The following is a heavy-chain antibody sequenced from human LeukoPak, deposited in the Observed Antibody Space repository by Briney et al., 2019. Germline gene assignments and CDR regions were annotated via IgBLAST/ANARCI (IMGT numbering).Heavy chain of an antibody. CDR3: ARAVFVWVRGVDFDY. V-gene: IGHV4-34*01. D-gene: IGHD5-12*01. CDR2: INHSGST. CDR1: GFTFSSYS. Sequence: GSLRLSCAASGFTFSSYSMNWIRQPPGKGLEWIGEINHSGSTNYNPSLKSRVTISVDTSKNQFSLKLSSVTAADTAVYYCARAVFVWVRGVDFDYWGQGTLVTVSS. J-gene: IGHJ4*02.